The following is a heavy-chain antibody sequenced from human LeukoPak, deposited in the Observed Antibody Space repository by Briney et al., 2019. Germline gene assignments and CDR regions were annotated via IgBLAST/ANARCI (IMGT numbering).Heavy chain of an antibody. CDR3: ARPIYYYDSSGQPDS. Sequence: PGGSLRLSCAASGFXFNSYAIHWVRQAPGKGLEWVAMISYDGSNKYYADSVKGRFTVSRDNSKNTLYLQMNSLRAEDTAVYYCARPIYYYDSSGQPDSWGQGTLVTISS. D-gene: IGHD3-22*01. CDR1: GFXFNSYA. J-gene: IGHJ4*02. V-gene: IGHV3-30-3*01. CDR2: ISYDGSNK.